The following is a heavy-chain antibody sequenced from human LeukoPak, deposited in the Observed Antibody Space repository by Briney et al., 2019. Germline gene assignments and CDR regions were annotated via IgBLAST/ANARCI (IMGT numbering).Heavy chain of an antibody. Sequence: GGSLRLSCAASGFTFTNYAMTWVRQAPGKGLEWVSTISGSVSTYYADSVKGRFTISRDDSKNTLYLQMNSLRAEDTAVYYCAKDLLPYSGSHGDYWGQGTLVTVSS. V-gene: IGHV3-23*01. CDR3: AKDLLPYSGSHGDY. CDR1: GFTFTNYA. J-gene: IGHJ4*02. D-gene: IGHD1-26*01. CDR2: ISGSVST.